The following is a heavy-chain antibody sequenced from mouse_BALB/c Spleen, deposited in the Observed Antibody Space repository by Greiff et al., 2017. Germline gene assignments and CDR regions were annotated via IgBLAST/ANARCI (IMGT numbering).Heavy chain of an antibody. CDR3: ARDRREKYGNLFDY. CDR1: GFTFSSYG. D-gene: IGHD2-10*02. V-gene: IGHV5-6-3*01. CDR2: INSNGGST. Sequence: EVKVVESGGGLVQPGGSLKLSCAASGFTFSSYGMSWVRQTPDKRLELVATINSNGGSTYYPDSVKGRFTISRDNAKNTLYLQMSSLKSEDTAMYYCARDRREKYGNLFDYWGQGTTLTVSS. J-gene: IGHJ2*01.